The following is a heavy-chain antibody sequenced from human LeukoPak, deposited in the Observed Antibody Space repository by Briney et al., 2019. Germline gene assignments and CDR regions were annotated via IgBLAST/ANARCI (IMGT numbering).Heavy chain of an antibody. CDR3: ARGYGSGTFLDL. V-gene: IGHV3-66*01. Sequence: GGSLRLSCAASGFTVSRNYMTWVRQAPGKGPEWVSLIYSGGGTQYADSVKGRFTISRDNSKNTLYLQMNSLRAEDTSVYYCARGYGSGTFLDLWGQGTTVTVSS. CDR1: GFTVSRNY. D-gene: IGHD3-10*01. J-gene: IGHJ6*02. CDR2: IYSGGGT.